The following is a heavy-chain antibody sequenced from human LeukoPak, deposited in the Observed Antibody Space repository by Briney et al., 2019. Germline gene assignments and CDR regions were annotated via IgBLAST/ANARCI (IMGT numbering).Heavy chain of an antibody. D-gene: IGHD3-9*01. CDR2: ISAYNGNT. J-gene: IGHJ4*02. CDR1: GYTFTSYD. V-gene: IGHV1-18*01. Sequence: GASVKVSCKASGYTFTSYDINWVRQATGQGLEWMGWISAYNGNTNYAQKLQGRVTMTTDTSTSTAYMELRSLRSDDTAVYYCARDYFESPFDYWGQGTLVTVSS. CDR3: ARDYFESPFDY.